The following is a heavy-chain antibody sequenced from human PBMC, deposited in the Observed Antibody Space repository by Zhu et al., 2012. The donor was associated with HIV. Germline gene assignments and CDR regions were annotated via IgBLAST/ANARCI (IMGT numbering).Heavy chain of an antibody. CDR2: IYYSGST. Sequence: QVQLQESGPGLVKPSQTLSLTCTVSGGSISSGDYYWSWIRQPPGKGLEWIGYIYYSGSTYYNPSLKSRVTISVDTSKNQFSLKLSSVTAADTAVYYCARAVSGYDYVDHDCPFDYWGQGTLVTVS. CDR1: GGSISSGDYY. J-gene: IGHJ4*02. CDR3: ARAVSGYDYVDHDCPFDY. D-gene: IGHD5-12*01. V-gene: IGHV4-30-4*08.